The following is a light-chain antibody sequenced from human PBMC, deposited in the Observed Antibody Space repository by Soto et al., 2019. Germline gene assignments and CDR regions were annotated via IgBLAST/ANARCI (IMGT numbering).Light chain of an antibody. CDR2: EAP. V-gene: IGKV1-9*01. J-gene: IGKJ5*01. Sequence: IQLTQSPSSLSASVGDRVTITCRASQGISRSLAWYQQKPGKAPNLLIFEAPTLQSGAPSRFTGSGSGTDFSLTISGLQPADFATYYFQQLNSYPFTFGQGTRLEMK. CDR1: QGISRS. CDR3: QQLNSYPFT.